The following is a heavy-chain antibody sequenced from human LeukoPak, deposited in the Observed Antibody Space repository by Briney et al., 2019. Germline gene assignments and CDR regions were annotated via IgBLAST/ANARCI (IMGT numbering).Heavy chain of an antibody. Sequence: SETLSLTCTVSGGSISSSSYYWGWIRQPPGKGLEWIGSIYYSGSTYYNPSLKSRVTISVDTSKNQFSLKLSSVTAADTAVYYCAREPGNGVGATRWFDPWGQGTLVTVSS. J-gene: IGHJ5*02. CDR2: IYYSGST. D-gene: IGHD1-26*01. CDR1: GGSISSSSYY. V-gene: IGHV4-39*07. CDR3: AREPGNGVGATRWFDP.